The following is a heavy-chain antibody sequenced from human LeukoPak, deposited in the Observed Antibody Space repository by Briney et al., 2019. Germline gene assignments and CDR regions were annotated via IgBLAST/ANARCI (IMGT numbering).Heavy chain of an antibody. CDR1: GYTFTGYY. V-gene: IGHV1-2*02. CDR3: AREKAAAGTLDY. J-gene: IGHJ4*02. CDR2: INPKNGGS. D-gene: IGHD6-13*01. Sequence: GASVKVSCKASGYTFTGYYMHWVRQAPRQGLEWVGWINPKNGGSNYAQKFHGRVTITADKSTSTAYMELSSLRSEDTAVYYCAREKAAAGTLDYWGQGTLVTVSS.